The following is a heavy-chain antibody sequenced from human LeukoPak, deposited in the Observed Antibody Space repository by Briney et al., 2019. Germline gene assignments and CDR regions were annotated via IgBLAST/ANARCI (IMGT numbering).Heavy chain of an antibody. V-gene: IGHV4-38-2*02. J-gene: IGHJ4*02. D-gene: IGHD3-22*01. CDR2: INHSGST. Sequence: SETLSLTCTVSGYSISSGYYWSWIRQPPGKGLEWIGEINHSGSTNYNPSLKSRVTISVDTSKNQFSLKLSSVTAADTAVYYCARHRPSSMIEYYFDYWGQGTLVTVSS. CDR3: ARHRPSSMIEYYFDY. CDR1: GYSISSGYY.